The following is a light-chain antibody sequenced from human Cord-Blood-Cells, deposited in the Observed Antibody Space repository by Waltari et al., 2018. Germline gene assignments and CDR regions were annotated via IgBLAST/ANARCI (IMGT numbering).Light chain of an antibody. J-gene: IGKJ1*01. CDR3: QQYYSTPPT. V-gene: IGKV4-1*01. CDR2: WAS. CDR1: TSVLYSSNNKNY. Sequence: DIVMTQSPDSLAVSLGERATIHCKSSTSVLYSSNNKNYLAWYQQKPGQPPKLLIYWASTRESGVPDRFSGSGSGTDFSLTISSLQAEDVAVYYCQQYYSTPPTFGQGTKVEIK.